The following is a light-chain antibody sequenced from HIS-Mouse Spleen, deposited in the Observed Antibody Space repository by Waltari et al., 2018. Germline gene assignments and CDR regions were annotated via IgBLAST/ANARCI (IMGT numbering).Light chain of an antibody. CDR1: QSVSSY. CDR2: DAS. J-gene: IGKJ4*01. Sequence: EIVLTQSPATLSLSPGERATLSCRASQSVSSYLAWYQQKPGQAPRLLISDASNRATAIPARFSGSGSGTAFTLTISSLEPEDFAVYYCQQRSNWPPEITFGGGTKVEIK. V-gene: IGKV3-11*01. CDR3: QQRSNWPPEIT.